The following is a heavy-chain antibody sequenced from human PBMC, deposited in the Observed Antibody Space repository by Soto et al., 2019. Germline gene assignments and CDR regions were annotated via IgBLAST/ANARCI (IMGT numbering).Heavy chain of an antibody. CDR1: GASISGFY. CDR2: IYATGTT. D-gene: IGHD1-26*01. Sequence: SETLSLTCTVSGASISGFYWSWIRKSAGKGLEWIGRIYATGTTDYNPSLKSRVMMSVDTSKKQFSLKLRSVTAADTAVYYCVRDGAKTLRDWFEPWGQGISVTVSS. CDR3: VRDGAKTLRDWFEP. J-gene: IGHJ5*02. V-gene: IGHV4-4*07.